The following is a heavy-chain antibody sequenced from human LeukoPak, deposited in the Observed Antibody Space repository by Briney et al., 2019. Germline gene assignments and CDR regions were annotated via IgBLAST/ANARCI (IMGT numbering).Heavy chain of an antibody. CDR3: ARAEMVRLGYYYGMDV. CDR2: ISSSSSYI. CDR1: GFTFSSYS. Sequence: GGSLRLSCAASGFTFSSYSINWVRQAPGKGLEWVSSISSSSSYIYYADSVKGRFTISRDNAKNSLYLQMNSLRAEDTAVYYCARAEMVRLGYYYGMDVWGQGTTVTVSS. V-gene: IGHV3-21*01. D-gene: IGHD3-10*01. J-gene: IGHJ6*02.